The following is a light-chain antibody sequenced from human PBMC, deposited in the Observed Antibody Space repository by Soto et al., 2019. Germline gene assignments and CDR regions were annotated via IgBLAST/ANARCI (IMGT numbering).Light chain of an antibody. V-gene: IGLV2-14*01. CDR2: DVS. CDR1: SSDVGGYDY. J-gene: IGLJ2*01. CDR3: SSYTSTSTLVV. Sequence: QSALTQPSSVSASPGQSITVSCTGTSSDVGGYDYVSWYQQHPGKAPKLMIYDVSNRPSGVSNRFSGSKSGNTASLTISGLQAEDEADYYCSSYTSTSTLVVFGGGPKLNVL.